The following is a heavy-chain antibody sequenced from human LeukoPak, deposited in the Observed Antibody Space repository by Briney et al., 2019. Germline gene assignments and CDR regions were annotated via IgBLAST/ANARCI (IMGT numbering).Heavy chain of an antibody. V-gene: IGHV4-34*01. Sequence: SETLSLTCAVYGGSFSGYYWSWVRQPPGKGLEWIGEINHSGSTNYNPSLKSRVTISVDTSKNQFSLKLSSVTAADTAVYYCARVVVPAALYGWVDPWGQGTLVTVSS. CDR2: INHSGST. D-gene: IGHD2-2*01. J-gene: IGHJ5*02. CDR3: ARVVVPAALYGWVDP. CDR1: GGSFSGYY.